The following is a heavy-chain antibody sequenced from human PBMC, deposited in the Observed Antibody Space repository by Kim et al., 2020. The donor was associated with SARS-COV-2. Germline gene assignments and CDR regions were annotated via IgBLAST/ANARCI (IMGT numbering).Heavy chain of an antibody. CDR3: AVGATVFEY. CDR2: IKQDGSEK. Sequence: GGSLRLSCAASGFTFNTYWMSWVRQAPGKGLEWVANIKQDGSEKYYVDSVKGRFTISRDNAKNSLYLHMNSLRAEDTAVYYCAVGATVFEYWGQGTLVTVSS. J-gene: IGHJ4*02. CDR1: GFTFNTYW. V-gene: IGHV3-7*01. D-gene: IGHD1-26*01.